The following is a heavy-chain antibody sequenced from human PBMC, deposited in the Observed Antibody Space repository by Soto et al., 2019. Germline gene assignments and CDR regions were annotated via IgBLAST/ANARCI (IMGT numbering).Heavy chain of an antibody. D-gene: IGHD6-6*01. Sequence: GGSLRLSCAASGFTFSHYWMTWVRQAPGKGLEWVANIKEDGTVKYYVDSVKGRFTVSRDSARNGVYLHINSLRGDDTAIYYCARIGYSSSSLDYWGQGTLVTVSS. CDR3: ARIGYSSSSLDY. J-gene: IGHJ4*02. CDR1: GFTFSHYW. CDR2: IKEDGTVK. V-gene: IGHV3-7*05.